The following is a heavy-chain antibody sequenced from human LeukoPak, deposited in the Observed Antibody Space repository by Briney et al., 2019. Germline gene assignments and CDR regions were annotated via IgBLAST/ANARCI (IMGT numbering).Heavy chain of an antibody. D-gene: IGHD6-13*01. J-gene: IGHJ4*02. CDR3: ARDGRRGYSSSWYDSPFDY. Sequence: ASVKVSCKASGGTFSSYAISWVRQAPGQGLEWMGWISAYNGNTNYAQKLQGRVTMTTDTSTSTAYMELRSLRSDDTAVYYCARDGRRGYSSSWYDSPFDYWGQGTLVTVSS. CDR1: GGTFSSYA. V-gene: IGHV1-18*01. CDR2: ISAYNGNT.